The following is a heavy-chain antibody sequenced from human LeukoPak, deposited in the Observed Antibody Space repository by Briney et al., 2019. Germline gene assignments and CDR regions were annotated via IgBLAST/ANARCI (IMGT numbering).Heavy chain of an antibody. CDR2: ISSSSTYT. D-gene: IGHD6-19*01. V-gene: IGHV3-21*01. CDR3: ARDAAPGIGVAGTSDY. J-gene: IGHJ4*02. CDR1: GFTFSSYG. Sequence: PGGSLRLSCAASGFTFSSYGMHWVRQAPGKGLEWVSSISSSSTYTYYTDSVKGRFTISRDNVKNSLYLQMNSLRAEDTAVYYCARDAAPGIGVAGTSDYWGQGTLVTVSS.